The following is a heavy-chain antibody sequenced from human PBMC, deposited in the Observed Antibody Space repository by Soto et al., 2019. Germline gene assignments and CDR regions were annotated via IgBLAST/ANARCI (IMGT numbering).Heavy chain of an antibody. Sequence: LSLTCAVSGGSVSSGSYFWTWIRQSPGKGLEWIGYITDVGSTNYNPSLKSRVTISADTTKNHFSLNLRSVTAADTAVYYCARQRVLPAQYFFDYWGQGVPVTVSS. J-gene: IGHJ4*02. D-gene: IGHD6-25*01. V-gene: IGHV4-61*03. CDR1: GGSVSSGSYF. CDR3: ARQRVLPAQYFFDY. CDR2: ITDVGST.